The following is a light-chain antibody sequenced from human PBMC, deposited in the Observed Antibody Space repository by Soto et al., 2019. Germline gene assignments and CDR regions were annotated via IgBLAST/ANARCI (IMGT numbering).Light chain of an antibody. J-gene: IGLJ2*01. CDR1: SSDVGGYNY. CDR3: SSYTTSSTVV. CDR2: DVS. Sequence: QSALTQPASVSGSPGQSITISCTGSSSDVGGYNYVSWYQQHHPGKAPKLMIYDVSNRPSGVSNRFSGSKSGNTASLTISGLQAEDEADYYCSSYTTSSTVVFGGGTKETVL. V-gene: IGLV2-14*03.